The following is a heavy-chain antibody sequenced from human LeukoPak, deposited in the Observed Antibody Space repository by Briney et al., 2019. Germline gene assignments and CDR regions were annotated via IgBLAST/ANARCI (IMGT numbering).Heavy chain of an antibody. D-gene: IGHD6-13*01. CDR3: ARDKELYSSSWYYFDY. CDR2: IITIFGTA. J-gene: IGHJ4*02. V-gene: IGHV1-69*05. Sequence: SVKVSCKSSGGTFSSYAISWVRQAPGQGLEWMGRIITIFGTANYAQKFQGRVTITTDESTSTAYMELSSLRSEDTAVYYCARDKELYSSSWYYFDYWGQGTLVTVSS. CDR1: GGTFSSYA.